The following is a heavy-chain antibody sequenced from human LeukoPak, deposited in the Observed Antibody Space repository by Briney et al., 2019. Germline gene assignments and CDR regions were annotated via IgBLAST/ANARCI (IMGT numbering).Heavy chain of an antibody. Sequence: SVKVSCKASGGTFSSYTISWVRQAPGQGLEWMGGIIPIFGTANYAQKFQGRVTITADESTSTAYMELSSLRSEDTAVYYCARELGSGGSYYERLAYFDYWGQGTLVTVSS. CDR1: GGTFSSYT. CDR3: ARELGSGGSYYERLAYFDY. CDR2: IIPIFGTA. D-gene: IGHD1-26*01. J-gene: IGHJ4*02. V-gene: IGHV1-69*13.